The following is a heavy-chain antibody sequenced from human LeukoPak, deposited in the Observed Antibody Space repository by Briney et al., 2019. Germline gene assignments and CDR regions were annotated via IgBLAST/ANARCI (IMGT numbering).Heavy chain of an antibody. D-gene: IGHD3-10*01. Sequence: GASVKVSCKASGYTFTGYYMHWVRQAPGQGLEWMGRNNPNSGGTNYAQKFQGRVTMTRDTSISTAYMELSRLRSDDTAVYYCARDQGDRDYYYYGMDVWGQGTTVTVSS. J-gene: IGHJ6*02. V-gene: IGHV1-2*06. CDR3: ARDQGDRDYYYYGMDV. CDR2: NNPNSGGT. CDR1: GYTFTGYY.